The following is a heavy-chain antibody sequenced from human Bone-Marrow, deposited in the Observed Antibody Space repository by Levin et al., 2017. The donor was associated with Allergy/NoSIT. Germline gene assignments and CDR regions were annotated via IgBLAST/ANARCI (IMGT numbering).Heavy chain of an antibody. J-gene: IGHJ4*02. CDR2: IRNKPNRYTT. V-gene: IGHV3-72*01. CDR1: GFTFSDHY. CDR3: ARRGTGSADSPYDY. Sequence: GESLKISCAASGFTFSDHYMDWVRQAPGKALEWVARIRNKPNRYTTEYAASVKGRSTISRDDSKNSLYLQMNSLKIEDTAVYYCARRGTGSADSPYDYWGQGTLVTVSS. D-gene: IGHD3-10*01.